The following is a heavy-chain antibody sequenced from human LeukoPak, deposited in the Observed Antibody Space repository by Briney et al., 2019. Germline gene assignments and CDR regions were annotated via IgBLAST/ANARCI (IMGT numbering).Heavy chain of an antibody. V-gene: IGHV1-18*01. CDR3: ARLSGYCSGGSCFWPYYYYYYMDV. CDR1: GYTFTSYG. D-gene: IGHD2-15*01. CDR2: ISAYNGNT. Sequence: GASVKVSCKASGYTFTSYGISWVRQAPGQGLEWMGWISAYNGNTNYAQKLQGRVTMTTDTSTSTAYMGLRSLRSDDTAVYYCARLSGYCSGGSCFWPYYYYYYMDVWGKGTTVTISS. J-gene: IGHJ6*03.